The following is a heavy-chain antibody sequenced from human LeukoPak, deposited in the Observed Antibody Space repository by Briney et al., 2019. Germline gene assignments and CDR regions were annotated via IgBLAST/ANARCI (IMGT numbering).Heavy chain of an antibody. CDR3: ARDRGGGWFDP. Sequence: SETLSLTCTVSGGSIRSYYWSWIRQPAGEGLEWIGRIDTSGNTNYSPSLKSRLTMSVDTSKNQFSLKLSSVTAADTAVYYCARDRGGGWFDPWGQGTLVTVSS. CDR2: IDTSGNT. V-gene: IGHV4-4*07. CDR1: GGSIRSYY. D-gene: IGHD3-16*01. J-gene: IGHJ5*02.